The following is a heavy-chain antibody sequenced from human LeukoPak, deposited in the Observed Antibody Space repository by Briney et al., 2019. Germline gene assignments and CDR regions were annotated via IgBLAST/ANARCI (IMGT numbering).Heavy chain of an antibody. D-gene: IGHD3-3*01. J-gene: IGHJ4*02. CDR3: AKLSYDFWSGYLFVY. V-gene: IGHV1-8*01. CDR1: GYTFTSYD. CDR2: MNPNSGNT. Sequence: ASVKVSCKASGYTFTSYDINWVRQATGQGLEWMGWMNPNSGNTGYAQKFQGRVTMTRNTSISTAYMELSSLRSEDTAVYYCAKLSYDFWSGYLFVYWGQGTLVTVSS.